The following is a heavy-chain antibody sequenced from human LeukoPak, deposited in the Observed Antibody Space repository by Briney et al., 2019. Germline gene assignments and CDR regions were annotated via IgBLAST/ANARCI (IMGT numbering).Heavy chain of an antibody. CDR2: IIPIINIA. CDR3: ARDAHEGGNSYNYGLDV. V-gene: IGHV1-69*10. CDR1: GGTFSSYS. Sequence: SVKVSCKASGGTFSSYSVSWVRQAPGQGLEWMGRIIPIINIANYAQKFQGRVSITADKSATKVFMELSSLRPEDTAMYYCARDAHEGGNSYNYGLDVWGQGTAVTVSS. J-gene: IGHJ6*02. D-gene: IGHD3-16*01.